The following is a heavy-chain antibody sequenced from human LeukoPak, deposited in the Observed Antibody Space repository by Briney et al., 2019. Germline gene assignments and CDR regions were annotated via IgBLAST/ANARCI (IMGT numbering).Heavy chain of an antibody. Sequence: GESLKISCKGSGYNFNSYWIGWVRQMPGKGLEWMGIIYPGDSDTRNSPSFQGQVTISADKSISTAYVQWSSLKASDTAMYYCARGAVAGNAYAFDIWGQGTMVTVSS. D-gene: IGHD6-19*01. CDR3: ARGAVAGNAYAFDI. CDR2: IYPGDSDT. V-gene: IGHV5-51*01. CDR1: GYNFNSYW. J-gene: IGHJ3*02.